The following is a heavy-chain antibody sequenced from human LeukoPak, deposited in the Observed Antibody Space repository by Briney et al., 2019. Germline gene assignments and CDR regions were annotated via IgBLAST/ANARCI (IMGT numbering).Heavy chain of an antibody. V-gene: IGHV3-30-3*01. CDR1: GFTFSSYA. D-gene: IGHD3-10*01. CDR3: ARSDGSGNYYYYMDV. J-gene: IGHJ6*03. CDR2: ISYDGSNK. Sequence: GRSLRLSCAASGFTFSSYAMHWVRQAPGKGLEGVAVISYDGSNKYYADSVKGRFTISRDNSKNTLYLQMNSLRAEDTAVYYCARSDGSGNYYYYMDVWGKGTTVTVSS.